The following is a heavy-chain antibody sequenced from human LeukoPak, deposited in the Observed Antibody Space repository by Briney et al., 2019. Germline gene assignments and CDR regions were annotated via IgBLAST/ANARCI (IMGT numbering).Heavy chain of an antibody. CDR1: GGSIGGYY. D-gene: IGHD3-22*01. J-gene: IGHJ4*02. CDR2: IYYSGTT. CDR3: ASTPHPYYYDSSGFDY. V-gene: IGHV4-59*08. Sequence: SETLSLTCTVSGGSIGGYYWSWIRQPPGKGLEWIGYIYYSGTTNYNPSLKSRVTISVDTSKNQFSLKLSSVTAADTAVYYCASTPHPYYYDSSGFDYWGQGTLVTVSS.